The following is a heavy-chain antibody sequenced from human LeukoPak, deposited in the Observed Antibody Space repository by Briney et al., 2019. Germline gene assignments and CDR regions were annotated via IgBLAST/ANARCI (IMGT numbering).Heavy chain of an antibody. Sequence: PGGSLRLSCAASGFTFSSYGMHWVRQAPGKGLEWVAFIRYDGSNKYYADSVKGRFTISRNNSKNTLYLQMNSLRTEDTAVYYCAKDGEEYDFWIGYYFAGLEAIYYFDYWGQGTLVTVSS. J-gene: IGHJ4*02. D-gene: IGHD3-3*01. CDR3: AKDGEEYDFWIGYYFAGLEAIYYFDY. V-gene: IGHV3-30*02. CDR1: GFTFSSYG. CDR2: IRYDGSNK.